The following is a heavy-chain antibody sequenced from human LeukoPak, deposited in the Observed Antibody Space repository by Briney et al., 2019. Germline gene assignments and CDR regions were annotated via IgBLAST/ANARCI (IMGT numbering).Heavy chain of an antibody. D-gene: IGHD2-2*01. CDR2: IYYSGSA. J-gene: IGHJ2*01. CDR3: AREVVVVSAASLGWYFDL. CDR1: GGSINSNDYN. V-gene: IGHV4-30-4*01. Sequence: SETLSLTCTVSGGSINSNDYNWSWIRQPPGKGLEWIGYIYYSGSAYYNPSLKSRLTISVDTSKNQFSLRLTSVTAADTAVYYCAREVVVVSAASLGWYFDLWGRGTLVTVSS.